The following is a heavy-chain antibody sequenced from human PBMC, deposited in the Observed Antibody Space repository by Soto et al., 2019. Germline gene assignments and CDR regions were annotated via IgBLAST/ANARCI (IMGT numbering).Heavy chain of an antibody. CDR3: ARGRPFDF. CDR2: MNPNSGNT. CDR1: GYTFTGYY. Sequence: ASVKVSCKASGYTFTGYYMHWVRQAPGQGLEWMGWMNPNSGNTGYTQKFQGRVIMTRNTSISTAYMELSSLTSEDMAVYYYARGRPFDFWGQGTLVTVSS. J-gene: IGHJ4*02. V-gene: IGHV1-8*02.